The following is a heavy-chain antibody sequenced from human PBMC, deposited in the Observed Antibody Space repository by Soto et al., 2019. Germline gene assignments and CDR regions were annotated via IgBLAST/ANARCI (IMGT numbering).Heavy chain of an antibody. J-gene: IGHJ4*02. D-gene: IGHD2-15*01. Sequence: GGSLRLSCAASGFTFSSYAMHWVRQAPGKGLEWVAVISYDGSNKYYADSVKGRFTISRDNSKNTLYLQMNSLRAEDTAVYYCARGSTHCSGGSCYPDPFDYWGQGTLVTVSS. CDR1: GFTFSSYA. CDR2: ISYDGSNK. V-gene: IGHV3-30-3*01. CDR3: ARGSTHCSGGSCYPDPFDY.